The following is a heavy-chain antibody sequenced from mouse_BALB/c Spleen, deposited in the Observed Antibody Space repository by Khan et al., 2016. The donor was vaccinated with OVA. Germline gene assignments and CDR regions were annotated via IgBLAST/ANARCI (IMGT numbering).Heavy chain of an antibody. CDR1: GYTFTTAG. J-gene: IGHJ4*01. CDR2: INTHSGVP. D-gene: IGHD2-14*01. CDR3: ARGGAAFYRNDGGAMDS. V-gene: IGHV9-4*02. Sequence: QIQLVQSGPELKKPGETVRISCKASGYTFTTAGMQWVQKMPGKGLKWIGWINTHSGVPKYAEDFKGRFVFSLETSASIAYLQITNLKNEDTATYFCARGGAAFYRNDGGAMDSWGQGTSVTVSS.